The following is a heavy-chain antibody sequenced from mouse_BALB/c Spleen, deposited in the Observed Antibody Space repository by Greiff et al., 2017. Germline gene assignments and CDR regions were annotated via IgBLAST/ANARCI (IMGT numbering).Heavy chain of an antibody. J-gene: IGHJ1*01. V-gene: IGHV3-6*02. CDR1: GYSITSGYY. CDR2: ISYDGSN. CDR3: ARRGYDGTAFDV. Sequence: EVKLMESGPGLVKPSQSLSLTCSVTGYSITSGYYWNWIRQFPGNKLEWMGYISYDGSNNYNPSLKNRISITRDTSKNQFFLKLNSVTTEDTATYYCARRGYDGTAFDVWGAGTTVTVSS. D-gene: IGHD2-2*01.